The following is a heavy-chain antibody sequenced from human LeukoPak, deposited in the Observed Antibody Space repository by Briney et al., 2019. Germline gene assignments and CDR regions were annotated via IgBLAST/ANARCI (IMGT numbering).Heavy chain of an antibody. CDR1: GGSISSYY. CDR2: IYYSGRT. Sequence: PSETLSLTCTVSGGSISSYYWSWIRQPPGKGLEWIGYIYYSGRTNYNPSLKSRVTISVDTSKNQFSLKLSSVTAADTAVYYCARDRDGYNYWGQGTLVTVSS. CDR3: ARDRDGYNY. D-gene: IGHD5-24*01. J-gene: IGHJ4*02. V-gene: IGHV4-59*01.